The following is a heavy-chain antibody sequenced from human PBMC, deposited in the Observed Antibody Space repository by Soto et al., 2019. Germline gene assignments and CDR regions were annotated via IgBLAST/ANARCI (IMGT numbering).Heavy chain of an antibody. CDR3: AKGTAVTTGDMAY. D-gene: IGHD4-17*01. CDR1: GFTFSSFA. J-gene: IGHJ4*02. Sequence: EVQLLESGGGLVQPGGSLRLSCAHSGFTFSSFAMTWVRQAPGKGLEWVSSLTGSGDSTYYAEAVKGRFNISRDNTKSALYLGMNSRSAEDTALYYCAKGTAVTTGDMAYWGQGTLGSVSS. V-gene: IGHV3-23*01. CDR2: LTGSGDST.